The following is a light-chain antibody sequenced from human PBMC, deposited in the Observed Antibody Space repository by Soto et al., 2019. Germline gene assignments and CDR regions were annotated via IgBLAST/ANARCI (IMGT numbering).Light chain of an antibody. CDR1: QSVSSSY. CDR3: QQYGTSPRT. Sequence: EIVLTQSPGTLSLSPGESATLSCRASQSVSSSYLAWYQQKPGQAPRLLIYGASSRATGIPDRFSGSGSGTDFTLTISSLEPEEFAVYYCQQYGTSPRTFGQGTKVEIK. CDR2: GAS. J-gene: IGKJ1*01. V-gene: IGKV3-20*01.